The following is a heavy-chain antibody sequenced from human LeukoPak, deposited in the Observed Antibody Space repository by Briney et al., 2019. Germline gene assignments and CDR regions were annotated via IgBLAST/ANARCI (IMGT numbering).Heavy chain of an antibody. CDR3: ARTYYYGSGSYSFYGMDV. D-gene: IGHD3-10*01. J-gene: IGHJ6*02. V-gene: IGHV1-2*02. Sequence: ASLRLSCTASGYTFTGYSMHWVRQAPGQGLEWIGWISPNSGGTNYAHTVQGRVTITRDTSISTPYMELSRLRSEDTAVYYCARTYYYGSGSYSFYGMDVWGQGTTVTVSS. CDR1: GYTFTGYS. CDR2: ISPNSGGT.